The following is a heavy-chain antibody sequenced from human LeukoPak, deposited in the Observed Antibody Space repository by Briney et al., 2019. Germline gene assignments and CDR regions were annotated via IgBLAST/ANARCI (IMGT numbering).Heavy chain of an antibody. V-gene: IGHV3-23*01. Sequence: GGSLRLSCAASGFTFSSYVMSWVRQAPGKGPEWVSVISGSGDSTYYADSVKGRFTVSRDNSKNTLYLQMNSLRAEDTAVYYCAKRSGSYYWGFDYWGQGTLVTVSS. D-gene: IGHD3-10*01. J-gene: IGHJ4*02. CDR1: GFTFSSYV. CDR3: AKRSGSYYWGFDY. CDR2: ISGSGDST.